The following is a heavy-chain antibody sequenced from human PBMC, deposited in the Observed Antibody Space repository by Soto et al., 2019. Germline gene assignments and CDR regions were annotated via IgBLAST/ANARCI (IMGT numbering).Heavy chain of an antibody. CDR1: GFTFGDYA. CDR3: SVVLRFLEWFPDY. V-gene: IGHV3-49*03. Sequence: PGGSLRLSCTASGFTFGDYAMSWFRQAPGKGLEWVGFIRSKAYGGTTEYAASVKGRFTISRDDSKSIAYLQMNSLKTEDTAVYYCSVVLRFLEWFPDYWGQGTLVTVSS. D-gene: IGHD3-3*01. CDR2: IRSKAYGGTT. J-gene: IGHJ4*02.